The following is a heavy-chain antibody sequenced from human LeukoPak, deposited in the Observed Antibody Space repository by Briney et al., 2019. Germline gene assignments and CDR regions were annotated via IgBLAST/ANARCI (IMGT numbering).Heavy chain of an antibody. CDR1: GFTVSSNY. J-gene: IGHJ4*02. V-gene: IGHV3-66*01. CDR3: AKETDSSGYNYFDY. D-gene: IGHD3-22*01. CDR2: IYSGGST. Sequence: GGSLRLSCAASGFTVSSNYMSWVRQAPGKGLEWVSVIYSGGSTYYADSVKGRFTISRDNSKNTLYLQMNSLRAEDTAVYYCAKETDSSGYNYFDYWGQGTLVTVSS.